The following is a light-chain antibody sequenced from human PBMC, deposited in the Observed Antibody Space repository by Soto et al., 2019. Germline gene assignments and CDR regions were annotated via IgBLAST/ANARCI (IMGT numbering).Light chain of an antibody. CDR3: QQRSNWPLT. CDR2: DAS. CDR1: QSVSFY. Sequence: EIVMTQSPATLYVSPGERATLSCRASQSVSFYLAWYQQKPGQAPRLLIYDASNRATDIPARFSGSGSGTDFTLTISSLEPEDFAVYYCQQRSNWPLTFGGGTKVEMK. V-gene: IGKV3-11*01. J-gene: IGKJ4*01.